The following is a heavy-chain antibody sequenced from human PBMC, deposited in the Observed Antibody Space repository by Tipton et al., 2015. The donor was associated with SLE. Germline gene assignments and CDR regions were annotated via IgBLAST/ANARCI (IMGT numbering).Heavy chain of an antibody. V-gene: IGHV3-30*04. D-gene: IGHD7-27*01. J-gene: IGHJ3*02. CDR3: ARDNWGDHGFDI. Sequence: SLRLSCAASGFPFASYGVHWVRQAPGEGLQWVTVISYDGKQTDYADSVKGRFTISRDNSKNALYLQMSSLRPEDSAVYYCARDNWGDHGFDIWGQGTMVTVSS. CDR2: ISYDGKQT. CDR1: GFPFASYG.